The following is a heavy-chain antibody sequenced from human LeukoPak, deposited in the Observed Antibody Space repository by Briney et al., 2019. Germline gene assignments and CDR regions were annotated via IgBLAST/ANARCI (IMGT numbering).Heavy chain of an antibody. V-gene: IGHV4-34*01. Sequence: SETLSLTCAVYGGSFSGYYWSWIRQPPGKGLEWIGEINHSGSTNYNPSLKGRVTISVDTSKNQFSLKLSSVTAADTAVYYCARVEELPDYWGQGTLVTVSS. CDR3: ARVEELPDY. D-gene: IGHD1-26*01. CDR2: INHSGST. CDR1: GGSFSGYY. J-gene: IGHJ4*02.